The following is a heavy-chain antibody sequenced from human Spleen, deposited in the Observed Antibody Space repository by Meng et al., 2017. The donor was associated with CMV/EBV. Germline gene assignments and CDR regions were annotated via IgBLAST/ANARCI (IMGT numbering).Heavy chain of an antibody. CDR1: GFTFSSYG. CDR3: ARGGSGYYPAYTLYPFDY. CDR2: IRYDGSNK. D-gene: IGHD3-3*01. V-gene: IGHV3-30*02. Sequence: QVQLVGXXXXXVQXGXXXRLSXXASGFTFSSYGMHWVRQAPGKGLEWVAFIRYDGSNKYYADSVKGRFTISRDNSKNTLYLQMNSLRAEDTAVYYFARGGSGYYPAYTLYPFDYWGQGTLVTVSS. J-gene: IGHJ4*02.